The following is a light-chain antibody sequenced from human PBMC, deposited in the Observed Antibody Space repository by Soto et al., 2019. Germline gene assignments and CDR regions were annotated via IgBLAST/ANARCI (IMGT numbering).Light chain of an antibody. CDR1: QSIRYW. CDR3: QETTSHTWT. CDR2: EAS. Sequence: DTPMNLSPSTVSASVEDRATITCRASQSIRYWLAWFQQKAGKAPKLIIYEASRLESGVPSRISGSGSGTEFTLTINSLQPDDFATYYWQETTSHTWTLGQGTNVDIK. V-gene: IGKV1-5*03. J-gene: IGKJ1*01.